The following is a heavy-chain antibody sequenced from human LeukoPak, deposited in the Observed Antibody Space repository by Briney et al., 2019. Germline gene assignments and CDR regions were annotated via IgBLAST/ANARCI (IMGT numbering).Heavy chain of an antibody. CDR3: ARAETYYDFWSGYDLSNY. CDR1: GYTSTSYA. V-gene: IGHV7-4-1*02. CDR2: INTNTGNP. D-gene: IGHD3-3*01. Sequence: ASVKVSCKASGYTSTSYAMNWVRQAPGQGLEWMGWINTNTGNPTYAQGFTGRFVFSLDTSVSTAYLQISSLKAEDTAVYYCARAETYYDFWSGYDLSNYWGQGTLVTVSS. J-gene: IGHJ4*02.